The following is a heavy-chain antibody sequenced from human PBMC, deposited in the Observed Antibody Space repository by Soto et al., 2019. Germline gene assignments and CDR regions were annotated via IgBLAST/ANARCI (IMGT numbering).Heavy chain of an antibody. CDR2: IYYSGST. CDR3: AREKANSSSWYGEFDY. J-gene: IGHJ4*02. CDR1: GGSISSYY. Sequence: SETLSLTCTVSGGSISSYYWSWIRQPPGKGLEWIGYIYYSGSTNYNPSLKSRVTISVDTSKNQFSLKLSSVTAADTAVYYCAREKANSSSWYGEFDYWGQGTLVTVSS. D-gene: IGHD6-13*01. V-gene: IGHV4-59*01.